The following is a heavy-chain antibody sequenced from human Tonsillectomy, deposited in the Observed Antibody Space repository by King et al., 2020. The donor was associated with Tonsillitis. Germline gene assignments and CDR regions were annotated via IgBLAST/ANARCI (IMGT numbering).Heavy chain of an antibody. D-gene: IGHD4-23*01. CDR1: GFTFSNYG. CDR3: AREEYGGRNWYFDL. Sequence: HVQLVESGGGVVQPGRSLRLSCEASGFTFSNYGMHWVRQPPGKGLEWVAVIWYDGSNKYYSDSVKGRFTISRDNSKNTLDLQMNSLRAEDTAVYYCAREEYGGRNWYFDLWGRGTLVTVSS. J-gene: IGHJ2*01. V-gene: IGHV3-33*01. CDR2: IWYDGSNK.